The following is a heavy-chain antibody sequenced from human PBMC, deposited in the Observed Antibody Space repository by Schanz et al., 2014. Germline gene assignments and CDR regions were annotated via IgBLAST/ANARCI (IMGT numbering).Heavy chain of an antibody. CDR2: ISFNGYNK. D-gene: IGHD1-7*01. V-gene: IGHV3-30*03. CDR1: GFTFSSYG. CDR3: GRDSELPENYPSCGRKADLKDV. J-gene: IGHJ6*01. Sequence: SGFTFSSYGMHWVRQAPGKGLEWVATISFNGYNKYYTDSVQGRFTISRDNSKNYLCLQMNSLISDDMPVYHCGRDSELPENYPSCGRKADLKDV.